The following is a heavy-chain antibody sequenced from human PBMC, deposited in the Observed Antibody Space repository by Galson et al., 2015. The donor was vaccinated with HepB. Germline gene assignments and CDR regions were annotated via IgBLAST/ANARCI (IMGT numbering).Heavy chain of an antibody. CDR1: GGSVGTGGYH. V-gene: IGHV4-31*03. J-gene: IGHJ4*02. D-gene: IGHD3-10*01. CDR3: ARTDAFFFGTGSSPFDS. Sequence: CTVSGGSVGTGGYHWTWIRQHPGKGLEWIGYIYYSGTTSYNPSLKGRVTISADTSKNQFSLKLTSVTAADTAVYYCARTDAFFFGTGSSPFDSWGQGTLVTVSS. CDR2: IYYSGTT.